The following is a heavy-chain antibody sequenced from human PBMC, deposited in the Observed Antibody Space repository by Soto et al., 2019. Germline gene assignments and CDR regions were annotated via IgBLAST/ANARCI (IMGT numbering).Heavy chain of an antibody. J-gene: IGHJ4*02. CDR3: AKHRKYYYDSSGYLDY. Sequence: EVQLLESGGGLVQPGGSLRLSCAASGFTFSSYAMSWVRQAPGKGLEWVSAISGSGGSTYYADSVKGRFTISRDNSKNTLDLQMNSLRAEDTAVYYCAKHRKYYYDSSGYLDYWGQGTLVTVSS. CDR1: GFTFSSYA. V-gene: IGHV3-23*01. CDR2: ISGSGGST. D-gene: IGHD3-22*01.